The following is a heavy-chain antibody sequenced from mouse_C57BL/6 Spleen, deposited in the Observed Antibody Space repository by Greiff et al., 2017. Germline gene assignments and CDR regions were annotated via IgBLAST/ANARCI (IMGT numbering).Heavy chain of an antibody. V-gene: IGHV1-84*01. J-gene: IGHJ1*03. CDR1: GYTFTDYY. D-gene: IGHD1-1*01. CDR2: IYPGSGNT. CDR3: ARSDYYGSGFDV. Sequence: LMESGPELVKPGASVKISCKASGYTFTDYYRNWVKQRPGQGLEWIGWIYPGSGNTKVNETFKGKATLTVDTSSSTAYLQLSSRTSAYSAVYFCARSDYYGSGFDVWGTGTTVTDSS.